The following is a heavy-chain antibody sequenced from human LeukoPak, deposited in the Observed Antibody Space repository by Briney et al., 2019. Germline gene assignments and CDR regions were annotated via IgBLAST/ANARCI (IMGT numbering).Heavy chain of an antibody. CDR1: GFTFSSYA. CDR3: ARGAPRLFDY. D-gene: IGHD3-22*01. J-gene: IGHJ4*02. CDR2: ISGSAATT. Sequence: PGGSLRLSCAASGFTFSSYAMSWVRQAPGKGLEWVSVISGSAATTYYADSVQGRFTISRDNSKNTLYLQMNSLRAEDTAVYYCARGAPRLFDYWGQGTLVTVSS. V-gene: IGHV3-23*01.